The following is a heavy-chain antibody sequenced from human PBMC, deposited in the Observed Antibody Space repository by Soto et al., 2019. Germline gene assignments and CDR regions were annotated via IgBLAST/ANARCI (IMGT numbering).Heavy chain of an antibody. J-gene: IGHJ4*02. CDR2: INPNNGDT. V-gene: IGHV1-2*02. CDR3: ARHSGYDYVFDY. CDR1: GYTFTGYY. D-gene: IGHD5-12*01. Sequence: ASVKVSCKASGYTFTGYYIHWVRQAPGQGLEWMGWINPNNGDTIYARKLQGRVTMTRDTSTSTAYMEMSGLTFDDTAVYYCARHSGYDYVFDYWGQGTLVTVSS.